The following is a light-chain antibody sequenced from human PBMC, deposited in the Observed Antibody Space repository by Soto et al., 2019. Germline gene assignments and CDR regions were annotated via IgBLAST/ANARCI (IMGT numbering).Light chain of an antibody. CDR3: QQYNNWPPIT. CDR1: QSVSYK. CDR2: DTS. Sequence: EMVMTQSPATLSVSPGDRATLSCSASQSVSYKLAWYQQKPGQPPRLLIYDTSTRATGIPARFSGSGSGTEVTLTISSLQSEDFAVYYCQQYNNWPPITFGQGTRLEIK. J-gene: IGKJ5*01. V-gene: IGKV3-15*01.